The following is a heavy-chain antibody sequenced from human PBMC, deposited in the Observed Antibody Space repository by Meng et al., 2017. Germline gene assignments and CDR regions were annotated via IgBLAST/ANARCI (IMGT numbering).Heavy chain of an antibody. CDR1: GYSIGSGYY. CDR3: ARNYGGNYYYYYYGMDV. CDR2: IYHSGST. Sequence: GSLRLSCTVSGYSIGSGYYWGWIRQPPGKGLEWIGSIYHSGSTYYNPSLKSRVTISVDTSKNQFSLKLSSVTAADTAVYYCARNYGGNYYYYYYGMDVWGQGTTVTVSS. V-gene: IGHV4-38-2*02. D-gene: IGHD4-23*01. J-gene: IGHJ6*02.